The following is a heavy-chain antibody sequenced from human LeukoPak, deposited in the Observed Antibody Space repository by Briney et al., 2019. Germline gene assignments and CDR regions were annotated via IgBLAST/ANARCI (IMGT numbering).Heavy chain of an antibody. J-gene: IGHJ4*02. V-gene: IGHV3-23*01. CDR3: AKGSGGSCYSPIDY. CDR2: VSGSGDSI. Sequence: GGSLRLSCAASGFTFSSYAMNWVRQAPGKGLEWVSAVSGSGDSIFYADSVKGRFTISRDNSKNTLYLQMNSLRAEDTAIYYCAKGSGGSCYSPIDYWGQGNLVTVSS. CDR1: GFTFSSYA. D-gene: IGHD2-15*01.